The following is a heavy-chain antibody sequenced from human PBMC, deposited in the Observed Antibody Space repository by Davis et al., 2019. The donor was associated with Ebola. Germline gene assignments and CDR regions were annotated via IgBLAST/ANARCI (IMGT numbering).Heavy chain of an antibody. CDR2: ISGSGGST. CDR3: AKVRGVGVVVPAAIDY. D-gene: IGHD2-2*01. CDR1: GFTFSSYA. Sequence: PWGSLRLSCASSGFTFSSYAMSWVRHAPGKGLEWVSAISGSGGSTYYADSVKGRFTISRDNSKNTLYLQMNSLRAEDTAVYYCAKVRGVGVVVPAAIDYWGQGTLVTVS. V-gene: IGHV3-23*01. J-gene: IGHJ4*02.